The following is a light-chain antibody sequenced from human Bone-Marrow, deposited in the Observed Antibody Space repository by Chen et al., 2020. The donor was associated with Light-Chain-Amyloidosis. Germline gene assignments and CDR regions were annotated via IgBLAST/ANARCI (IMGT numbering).Light chain of an antibody. V-gene: IGLV1-44*01. CDR3: AAWDDTLNGYV. Sequence: SVLTQPPSASGTPGQRVIISCSGARSHIGSNPVNWYQQLPETGPHLLVRSNNQRPSGVPGRCSGAKSGTSASLAISGLQSEEEADDYCAAWDDTLNGYVFGTGTKVTVL. J-gene: IGLJ1*01. CDR2: SNN. CDR1: RSHIGSNP.